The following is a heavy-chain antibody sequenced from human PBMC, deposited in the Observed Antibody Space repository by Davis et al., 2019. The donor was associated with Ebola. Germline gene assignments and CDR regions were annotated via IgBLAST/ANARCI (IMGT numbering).Heavy chain of an antibody. D-gene: IGHD3-16*02. CDR1: GFTFSDYW. V-gene: IGHV3-74*01. J-gene: IGHJ4*02. CDR3: ARGYRGPDY. Sequence: PGGSLRLSCATSGFTFSDYWMHWVRQAPGKGLVWVSRINNDGSDTVYADSVKGRFTTSRDNAKNTLYLQMNSLSDEDTAVYYCARGYRGPDYWGQGALVTVSS. CDR2: INNDGSDT.